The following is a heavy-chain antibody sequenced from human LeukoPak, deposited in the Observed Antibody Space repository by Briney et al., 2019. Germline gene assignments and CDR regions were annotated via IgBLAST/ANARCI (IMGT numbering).Heavy chain of an antibody. CDR1: GFTFSSYG. D-gene: IGHD3-10*01. Sequence: GGSLRLSCAASGFTFSSYGMHWVRQAPGKGLEWVAFIRYDGSNKYYADSVKGRSTISRDNSKNTLYLQMNSLRAEDTAVYYCAKVGSAMVRGVIISYWGQGTLVTVSS. J-gene: IGHJ4*02. CDR2: IRYDGSNK. V-gene: IGHV3-30*02. CDR3: AKVGSAMVRGVIISY.